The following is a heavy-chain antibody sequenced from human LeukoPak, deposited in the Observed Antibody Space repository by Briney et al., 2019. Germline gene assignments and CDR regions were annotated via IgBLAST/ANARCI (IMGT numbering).Heavy chain of an antibody. CDR1: GGSISSYY. D-gene: IGHD7-27*01. CDR2: MYYSGST. J-gene: IGHJ4*02. Sequence: NPSETLSLTCTVSGGSISSYYWSWIGQPPGKGLEWIGYMYYSGSTNYNPSLKSRVTISVDTSKNQFSLKLSSVTAADTAVYYCARGELGDFDYWGQGTLVTVSS. V-gene: IGHV4-59*01. CDR3: ARGELGDFDY.